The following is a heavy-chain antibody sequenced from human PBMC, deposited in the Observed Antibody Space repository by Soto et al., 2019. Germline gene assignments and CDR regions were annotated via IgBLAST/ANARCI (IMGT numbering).Heavy chain of an antibody. CDR1: GYIFTGYA. CDR2: IAAGNGNT. D-gene: IGHD4-4*01. CDR3: ATTASGTNYVDH. J-gene: IGHJ4*02. Sequence: QVQLVQSGTEARKPGASVKVSCRASGYIFTGYAIQWVRQAPGQRLEWMGWIAAGNGNTRYSQKFQDRVTISRDISASTAYMELTSLRSEDTAIYYCATTASGTNYVDHWGEGTLVTVYS. V-gene: IGHV1-3*01.